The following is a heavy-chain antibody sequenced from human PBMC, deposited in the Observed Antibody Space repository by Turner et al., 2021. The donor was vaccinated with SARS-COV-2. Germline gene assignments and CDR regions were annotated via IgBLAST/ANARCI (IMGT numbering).Heavy chain of an antibody. Sequence: QVQLVDSGGGVVQPGRSLRLSCAASGFTFSSYGMHWVRQASGKGLEWVAVRWYDGSNKYYADTVKGRFTISRDNTKNTLYRQMNSLRAEDTAVYYCARDGGYSGYAYFDYWGQGTMVTVSS. J-gene: IGHJ4*02. CDR2: RWYDGSNK. CDR1: GFTFSSYG. V-gene: IGHV3-33*01. D-gene: IGHD5-12*01. CDR3: ARDGGYSGYAYFDY.